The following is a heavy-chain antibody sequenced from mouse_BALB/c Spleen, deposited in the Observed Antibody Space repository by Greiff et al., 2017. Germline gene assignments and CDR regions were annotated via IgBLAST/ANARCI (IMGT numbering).Heavy chain of an antibody. V-gene: IGHV7-3*02. D-gene: IGHD2-1*01. CDR3: ARDMGIYYGNHFDY. Sequence: DVMLVESGGGLVQPGGSLRLSCATSGFTFTDYYMSWVRQPPGKALEWLGFIRNKANGYTKEYSASVKGRFTISRDNSQSILYLQMNTLRAEDSATYYCARDMGIYYGNHFDYWGQGTTLTVSS. CDR1: GFTFTDYY. J-gene: IGHJ2*01. CDR2: IRNKANGYTK.